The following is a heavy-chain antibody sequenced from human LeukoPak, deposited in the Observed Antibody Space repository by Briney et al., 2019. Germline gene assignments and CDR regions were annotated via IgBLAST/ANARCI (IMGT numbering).Heavy chain of an antibody. V-gene: IGHV3-9*03. CDR3: AKDRTSGSSGAFDI. CDR2: ISWNSGTI. Sequence: PGGSLRLSCAAAGFTFSDRYMSWIRRAPGKGLEWVSGISWNSGTIGYADSVKGRFTISRDNAKNSLYLQMNSLRAEDMALYYCAKDRTSGSSGAFDIWGQGTMVTVSS. J-gene: IGHJ3*02. CDR1: GFTFSDRY. D-gene: IGHD1-26*01.